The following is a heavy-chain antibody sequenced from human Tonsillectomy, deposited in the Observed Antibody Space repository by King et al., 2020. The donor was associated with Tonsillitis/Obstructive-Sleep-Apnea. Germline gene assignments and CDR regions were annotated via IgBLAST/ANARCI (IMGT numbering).Heavy chain of an antibody. CDR2: IDPSDSYT. CDR1: GYSFATYW. CDR3: ASHVDTTIITDDY. J-gene: IGHJ4*02. V-gene: IGHV5-10-1*03. D-gene: IGHD5-18*01. Sequence: VQLVESGAEVKKPGESLRISCTGSGYSFATYWINWVRQMPGKGLEWMGRIDPSDSYTNYSPSFQGHVTISADKSISTAYLQWSSLKASDTAMYYCASHVDTTIITDDYWGQGTLVTVSS.